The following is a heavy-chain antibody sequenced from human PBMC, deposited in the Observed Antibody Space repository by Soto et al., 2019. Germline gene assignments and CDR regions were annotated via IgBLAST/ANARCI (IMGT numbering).Heavy chain of an antibody. V-gene: IGHV3-7*03. CDR2: IKQDGSEK. J-gene: IGHJ5*02. Sequence: PGGSLRLSCAASGFTFSSYWMSWVHQAPGKGLEWVANIKQDGSEKYYVDSVKGRFTISRDNAKNSLYLQMNSLRAEDTAVYYCARPLLPYSSSWYGSWFDPWGQGTLVTVSS. CDR1: GFTFSSYW. CDR3: ARPLLPYSSSWYGSWFDP. D-gene: IGHD6-13*01.